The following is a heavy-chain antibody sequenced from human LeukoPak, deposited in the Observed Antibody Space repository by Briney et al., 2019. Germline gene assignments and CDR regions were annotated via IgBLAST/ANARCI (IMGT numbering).Heavy chain of an antibody. CDR2: ISAYNGNT. J-gene: IGHJ4*02. CDR1: GYTFTSYG. Sequence: GASVKVSCKASGYTFTSYGISWVRQAPGQGLEWMGWISAYNGNTNYAQKLQGRVTMTTDTSTSTAYMELRSLRSDDTAVYYCARVSSGTTIYPFDYWGQGTLVTVSS. D-gene: IGHD3-22*01. V-gene: IGHV1-18*01. CDR3: ARVSSGTTIYPFDY.